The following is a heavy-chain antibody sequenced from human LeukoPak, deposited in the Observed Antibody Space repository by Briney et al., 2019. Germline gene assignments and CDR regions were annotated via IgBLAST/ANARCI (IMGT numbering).Heavy chain of an antibody. D-gene: IGHD1-26*01. CDR2: IKQDGSEK. V-gene: IGHV3-7*03. Sequence: GGSLRLSCAASGFTFSSYWMSWVRQAPGKGLEWVANIKQDGSEKNYVDSVKGRFTISRDNAKNSLYLQMNSLRAEDTAVYYCARCIVGATLDYWGQGTLVTVSS. CDR3: ARCIVGATLDY. CDR1: GFTFSSYW. J-gene: IGHJ4*02.